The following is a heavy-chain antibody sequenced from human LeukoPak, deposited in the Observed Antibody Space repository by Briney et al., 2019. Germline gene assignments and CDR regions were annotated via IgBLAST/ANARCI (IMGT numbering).Heavy chain of an antibody. Sequence: PSETLSLTCTVSGGSISSSSYYWGWIRQPPGKGLEWIGSIYYSGSTYYNPSLKSRVTISVDTSKNQFSLKLSSVAAADTAVYYCASGVLTYCSSTSCYSADYWGQGTLVTVSS. CDR3: ASGVLTYCSSTSCYSADY. CDR1: GGSISSSSYY. J-gene: IGHJ4*02. CDR2: IYYSGST. D-gene: IGHD2-2*01. V-gene: IGHV4-39*07.